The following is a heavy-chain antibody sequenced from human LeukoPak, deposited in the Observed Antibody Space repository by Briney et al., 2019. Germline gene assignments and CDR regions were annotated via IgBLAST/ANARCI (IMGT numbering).Heavy chain of an antibody. Sequence: ASVKVSCKASGYTFTGYYMRWVRQAPGQGLEWMGWINPNSGGTNYAQKFQGRVTMTRDTSISTAYMELSRLRSDGTAVYYCARTSSSSPGRFDYWGQGTLVTVSS. J-gene: IGHJ4*02. CDR2: INPNSGGT. D-gene: IGHD6-6*01. V-gene: IGHV1-2*02. CDR3: ARTSSSSPGRFDY. CDR1: GYTFTGYY.